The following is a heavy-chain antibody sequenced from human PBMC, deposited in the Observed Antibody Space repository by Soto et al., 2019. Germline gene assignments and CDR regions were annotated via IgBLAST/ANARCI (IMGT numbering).Heavy chain of an antibody. D-gene: IGHD5-12*01. V-gene: IGHV1-69*13. CDR1: GGTFSSYA. CDR3: ARGGRRDGYNRLDY. CDR2: IIPIFGTA. Sequence: SSVKVSCKASGGTFSSYAISWVRQAPGQGLEWMGGIIPIFGTANYAQKFQGRVTITADESTSTAYMELSSLRSEDTAVYYCARGGRRDGYNRLDYCGQGTLVTVSS. J-gene: IGHJ4*02.